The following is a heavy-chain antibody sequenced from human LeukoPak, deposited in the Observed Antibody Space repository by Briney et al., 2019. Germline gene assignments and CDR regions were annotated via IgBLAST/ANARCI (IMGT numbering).Heavy chain of an antibody. CDR1: GGSISSYY. CDR3: ARDRVLRYFDWLGSEPPPDAFDI. Sequence: SETLSLTCTVSGGSISSYYWSWIRQPPGKGLEWIGYIYYSGSTNYNPSLKSRVTISVDTSKNQFSLKLSSVTAADTAVYYCARDRVLRYFDWLGSEPPPDAFDIWGQGTMVTVSS. J-gene: IGHJ3*02. D-gene: IGHD3-9*01. V-gene: IGHV4-59*01. CDR2: IYYSGST.